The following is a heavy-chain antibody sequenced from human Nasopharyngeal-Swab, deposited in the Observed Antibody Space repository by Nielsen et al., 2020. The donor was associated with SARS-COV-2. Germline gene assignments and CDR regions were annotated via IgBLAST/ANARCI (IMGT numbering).Heavy chain of an antibody. Sequence: SETLSLTCTVSGGSVSSGSYYWSWIRQPPGKGLEWIGYIYYSGSTNSNPSLKSRVTISVDTSKNQFSLKLSSVTAADTAVYYCARDRGISSSWDYYYGMDVWGQGTTVTVSS. CDR2: IYYSGST. J-gene: IGHJ6*02. CDR1: GGSVSSGSYY. D-gene: IGHD6-6*01. CDR3: ARDRGISSSWDYYYGMDV. V-gene: IGHV4-61*01.